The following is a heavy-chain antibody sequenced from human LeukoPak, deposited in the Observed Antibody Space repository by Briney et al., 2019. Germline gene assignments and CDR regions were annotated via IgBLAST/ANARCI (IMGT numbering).Heavy chain of an antibody. J-gene: IGHJ4*02. CDR1: GHTFTTYW. V-gene: IGHV5-51*01. CDR2: IYPGDSDT. CDR3: ARHWDY. Sequence: GESLKISCQGHGHTFTTYWIGWVRQLPGKGLEWMGIIYPGDSDTRYSPSFQGQVTISADKSISTAYLQWSSLKASDTAMYYCARHWDYWGQGTLVTVSS.